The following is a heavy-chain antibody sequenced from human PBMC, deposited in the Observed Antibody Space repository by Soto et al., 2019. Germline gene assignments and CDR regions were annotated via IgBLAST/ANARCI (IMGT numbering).Heavy chain of an antibody. CDR3: ARRV. CDR1: GFTFSNYP. Sequence: GGSLRLSCATSGFTFSNYPMNWVRQAPGKGLEWVAGISAGGDSTYYGDSGKGQFTIFRDNTKNSVYLQMNSLKAEDTAVYYCARRVWGQGTRVTVSS. J-gene: IGHJ4*02. CDR2: ISAGGDST. V-gene: IGHV3-23*01.